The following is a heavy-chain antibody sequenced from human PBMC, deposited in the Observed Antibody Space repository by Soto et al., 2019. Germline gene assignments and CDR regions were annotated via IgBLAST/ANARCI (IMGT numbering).Heavy chain of an antibody. Sequence: PSETLSLTCTVSGDSISSGNKYWSWIRQAPGKGLEWIGYIFSSGTTYYNPSLKSRLTMSLDTSQNQFSLRLASVTDADSAVYYCARVPSPFDYYYAMDVWGQGITVTVSS. V-gene: IGHV4-30-4*01. CDR2: IFSSGTT. J-gene: IGHJ6*02. D-gene: IGHD3-16*01. CDR3: ARVPSPFDYYYAMDV. CDR1: GDSISSGNKY.